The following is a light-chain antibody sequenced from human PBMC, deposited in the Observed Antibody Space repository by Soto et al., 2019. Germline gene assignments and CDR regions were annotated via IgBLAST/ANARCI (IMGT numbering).Light chain of an antibody. CDR1: SSNIGAGYD. J-gene: IGLJ3*02. CDR2: TNG. CDR3: CSYVDTDTVL. Sequence: QSVLTQPPSVSGAPGQRVTISCTGTSSNIGAGYDVNWYQHLPGAAPKLLIYTNGNRPSGVPDRFSGSKSGNTASLTISGLQAEDEADYYCCSYVDTDTVLFGGGTKLTVL. V-gene: IGLV1-40*01.